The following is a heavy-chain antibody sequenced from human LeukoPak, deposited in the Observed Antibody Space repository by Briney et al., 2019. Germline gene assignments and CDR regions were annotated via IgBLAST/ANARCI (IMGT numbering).Heavy chain of an antibody. CDR1: GGSFSGYY. Sequence: SETLSLTCAVYGGSFSGYYWSWIRQPPGKGLEWIGEINHSGSTNYNPSLKSRVTISVDTSKNQFSLKLSSVTAADTAVYYCARDVSYYDSSGYYYYYGMDVWGQGTTVTVSS. CDR3: ARDVSYYDSSGYYYYYGMDV. J-gene: IGHJ6*02. D-gene: IGHD3-22*01. V-gene: IGHV4-34*01. CDR2: INHSGST.